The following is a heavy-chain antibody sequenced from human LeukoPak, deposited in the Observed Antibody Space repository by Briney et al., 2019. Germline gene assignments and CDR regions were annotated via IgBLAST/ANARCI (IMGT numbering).Heavy chain of an antibody. V-gene: IGHV4-30-2*01. CDR2: IYHSGST. CDR3: ARRFNIAAAGIVEVCV. CDR1: GRSISSGGYY. J-gene: IGHJ6*04. Sequence: SQTLSLTCTVSGRSISSGGYYLSCIRQPPRNCLEWIGYIYHSGSTYYNPSLKSRVTISVDRSKNQFSLKLSSVTAADTAVYYCARRFNIAAAGIVEVCVWGKGTTVTVSS. D-gene: IGHD6-13*01.